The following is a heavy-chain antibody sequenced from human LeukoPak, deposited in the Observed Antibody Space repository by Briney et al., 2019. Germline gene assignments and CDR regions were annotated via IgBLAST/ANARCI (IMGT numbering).Heavy chain of an antibody. D-gene: IGHD2-2*01. CDR1: GGSFSGYY. CDR2: INHSGST. Sequence: SETLSLTCAVYGGSFSGYYWSWIRQPPGKGLEWIGEINHSGSTNYNPSLKSRVTISVDTSKNQFSLKLSSVTAADTAVYYCARGRRIVVVDWGQGTLVTVSS. CDR3: ARGRRIVVVD. J-gene: IGHJ4*02. V-gene: IGHV4-34*01.